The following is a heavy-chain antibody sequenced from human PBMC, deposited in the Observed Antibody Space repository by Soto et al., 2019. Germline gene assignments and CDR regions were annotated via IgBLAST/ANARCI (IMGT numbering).Heavy chain of an antibody. D-gene: IGHD3-10*01. CDR2: ISGSGGST. CDR3: AKERGMVRGVLTPYFDY. J-gene: IGHJ4*02. Sequence: GGSLRLSCAASGFTFSSYAMSWVRQAPGKGLEWVSAISGSGGSTYYADSVKGRFTISRDNSKNTLYLQMNSLRAEDTAVYYCAKERGMVRGVLTPYFDYWGQGTLVTVSS. V-gene: IGHV3-23*01. CDR1: GFTFSSYA.